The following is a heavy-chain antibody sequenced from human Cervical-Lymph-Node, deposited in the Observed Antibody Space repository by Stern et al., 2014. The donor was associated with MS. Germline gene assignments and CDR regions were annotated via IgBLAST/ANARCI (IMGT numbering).Heavy chain of an antibody. CDR2: MSHDGKNI. Sequence: DQLVESGGGVVPPGRSLRLSCTGSGFSFSSYSMHWVRQAPGKGLEWLALMSHDGKNIHYGVSVKVRFIISRDNPKNTLYLQMNNMTAEDTAMFFCARAIATGGNYRLDLCGQGTLVIVS. CDR3: ARAIATGGNYRLDL. V-gene: IGHV3-30*04. D-gene: IGHD6-13*01. CDR1: GFSFSSYS. J-gene: IGHJ3*01.